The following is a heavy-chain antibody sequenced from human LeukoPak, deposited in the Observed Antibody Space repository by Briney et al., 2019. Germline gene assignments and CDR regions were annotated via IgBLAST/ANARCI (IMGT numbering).Heavy chain of an antibody. V-gene: IGHV1-3*01. CDR1: GYTFTIYA. Sequence: ASVNVSCKASGYTFTIYAMHWVRQAPGQRLEWMGWINAGNGNTKYSQKFQGRVTMTRNTSISTAYMELSSLRSEDTAVYYCARGQLTRYYYGSGSYYKYWGQGTLVTVSS. CDR2: INAGNGNT. J-gene: IGHJ4*02. CDR3: ARGQLTRYYYGSGSYYKY. D-gene: IGHD3-10*01.